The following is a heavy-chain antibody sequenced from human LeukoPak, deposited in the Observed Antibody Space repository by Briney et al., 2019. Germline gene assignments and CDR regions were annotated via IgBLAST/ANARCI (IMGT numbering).Heavy chain of an antibody. Sequence: GGSLRLSCAASGFTFSEYDMHWVRRSTGKGLEWVSAIGIAGDTHYPGSVKGRFTISRENSKNSLFLQMNSLRAEDTAVYYCARGGIQVAGIDLFDYWGQGTLVTVSS. J-gene: IGHJ4*02. CDR1: GFTFSEYD. CDR3: ARGGIQVAGIDLFDY. D-gene: IGHD6-19*01. V-gene: IGHV3-13*01. CDR2: IGIAGDT.